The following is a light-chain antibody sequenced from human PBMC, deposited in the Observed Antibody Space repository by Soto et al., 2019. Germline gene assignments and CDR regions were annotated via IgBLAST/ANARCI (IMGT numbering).Light chain of an antibody. Sequence: EIVLTQSPATLSSFPGDRFTLSGLASQAVNTRLAWYQHKPGQAHRLLIYLASNRAAGVPARFSGSGSGTDFTITISDVEPEDFAVYYCHQRQSWPRTFGPGTKVDIK. V-gene: IGKV3-11*01. CDR2: LAS. J-gene: IGKJ1*01. CDR1: QAVNTR. CDR3: HQRQSWPRT.